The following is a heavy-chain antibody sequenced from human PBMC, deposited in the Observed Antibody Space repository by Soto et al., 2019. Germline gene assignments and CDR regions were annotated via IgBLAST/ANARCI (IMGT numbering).Heavy chain of an antibody. CDR1: GFTFSSYA. V-gene: IGHV3-23*01. CDR2: ISGSGGST. D-gene: IGHD5-12*01. Sequence: GGSLRLSCAASGFTFSSYAMSWVRQAPGKGLEWVSAISGSGGSTYYADSMKGRFTISGDNSKNTLYLQMNSLRAEDTAVYYCAKAGVPWLRYFDYWGQGTLVTVSS. J-gene: IGHJ4*02. CDR3: AKAGVPWLRYFDY.